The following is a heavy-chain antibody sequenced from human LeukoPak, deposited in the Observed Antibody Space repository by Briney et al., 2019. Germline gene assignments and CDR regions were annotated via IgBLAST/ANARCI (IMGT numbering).Heavy chain of an antibody. CDR2: ISSSSRYI. D-gene: IGHD2-15*01. Sequence: GGSLRLSCAASGFTFSSYSMNWVRQAPGKGREGVSSISSSSRYIYYAASVKGRFHISRDNDKNSLYLQLNSLRDEHTAVYYCARDKGSGWRIDALDIWGQGTMVTVSS. V-gene: IGHV3-21*01. CDR3: ARDKGSGWRIDALDI. J-gene: IGHJ3*02. CDR1: GFTFSSYS.